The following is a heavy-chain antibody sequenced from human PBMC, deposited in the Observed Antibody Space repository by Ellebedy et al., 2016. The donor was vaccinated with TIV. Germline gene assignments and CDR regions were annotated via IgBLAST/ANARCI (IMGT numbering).Heavy chain of an antibody. CDR3: ARGVIRDWFDP. D-gene: IGHD3-3*02. CDR2: IYYSGST. J-gene: IGHJ5*02. Sequence: SETLSLTCTVSGGSISTYYWSWIRQPPGKGLEWIGYIYYSGSTNYNPSLKSQVTISVDTSKNQFSLKLSSVTAAETAVYYCARGVIRDWFDPWGQGTLVTVSS. CDR1: GGSISTYY. V-gene: IGHV4-59*01.